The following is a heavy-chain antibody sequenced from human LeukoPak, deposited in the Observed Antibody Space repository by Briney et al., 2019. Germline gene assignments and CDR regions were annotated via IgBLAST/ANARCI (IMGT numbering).Heavy chain of an antibody. D-gene: IGHD6-13*01. CDR2: IYTSGST. V-gene: IGHV4-61*02. CDR3: ARGRGSSWFTGYYYYYMDV. Sequence: PSETLSLTCTVSGGSIISGSYYWSWIRQPAGKGLEWIGRIYTSGSTNYNPSLKSRVTISVDTSKNQFSLKLSSVTAADTAVYYCARGRGSSWFTGYYYYYMDVWGKGTTVTVSS. J-gene: IGHJ6*03. CDR1: GGSIISGSYY.